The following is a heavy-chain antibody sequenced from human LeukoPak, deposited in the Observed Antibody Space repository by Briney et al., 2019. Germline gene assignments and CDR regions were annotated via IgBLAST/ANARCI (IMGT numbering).Heavy chain of an antibody. Sequence: PGGSLRLSCAASGFTFSSYAMHWVRQAPGKGLEWVAVISYDGSNKYYADSVKGRFTISRDNSKNTLYLQMNSLRAEDTAVYYCASFRELLSYYWGQGTLVTVSS. CDR2: ISYDGSNK. D-gene: IGHD1-26*01. CDR1: GFTFSSYA. V-gene: IGHV3-30*04. CDR3: ASFRELLSYY. J-gene: IGHJ4*02.